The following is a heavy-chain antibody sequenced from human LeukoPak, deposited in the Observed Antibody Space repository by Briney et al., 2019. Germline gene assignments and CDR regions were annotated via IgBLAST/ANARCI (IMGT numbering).Heavy chain of an antibody. D-gene: IGHD6-13*01. CDR2: ISVSGGDT. Sequence: GGSLRLSCAASGFTFSDSYMTWIRQAPGKGLEWVSSISVSGGDTYSADSVKGRFTISRDNSKNTLYLQMNSLRAEDTAVYYCAKDRPYITSWYGAGDYWGQGTLVAVSS. J-gene: IGHJ4*02. V-gene: IGHV3-23*01. CDR1: GFTFSDSY. CDR3: AKDRPYITSWYGAGDY.